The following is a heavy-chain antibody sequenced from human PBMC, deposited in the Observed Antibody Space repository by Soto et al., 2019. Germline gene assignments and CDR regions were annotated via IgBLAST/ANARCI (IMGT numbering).Heavy chain of an antibody. CDR1: GGSVSSGSYY. CDR3: EREPLLAYARWFDP. Sequence: SETLSLTCTVSGGSVSSGSYYWSWIRQPPGKGLEWIGYIYYSGKTNYKHSLKSRVTISVDTSKNKFSLKLNSVTAADTAVFYCEREPLLAYARWFDPWGQGTLVTVSS. V-gene: IGHV4-61*01. D-gene: IGHD2-8*01. CDR2: IYYSGKT. J-gene: IGHJ5*02.